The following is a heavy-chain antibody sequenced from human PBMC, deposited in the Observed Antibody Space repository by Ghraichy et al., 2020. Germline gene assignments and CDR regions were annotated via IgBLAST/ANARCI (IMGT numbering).Heavy chain of an antibody. J-gene: IGHJ4*02. CDR1: GFTFSSYG. V-gene: IGHV3-30*18. D-gene: IGHD6-13*01. Sequence: GSLRLSCAASGFTFSSYGMHWVRQAPGKGLEWVAVISYDGSNKYYADSVKGRFTISRDNSKNTLYLQMNSLRAEDTAVYYCAKDLGSSWTLDYWGQGTLVTVSS. CDR2: ISYDGSNK. CDR3: AKDLGSSWTLDY.